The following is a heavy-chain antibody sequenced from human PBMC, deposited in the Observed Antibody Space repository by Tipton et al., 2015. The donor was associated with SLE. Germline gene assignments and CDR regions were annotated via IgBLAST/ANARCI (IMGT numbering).Heavy chain of an antibody. J-gene: IGHJ4*02. D-gene: IGHD2-2*01. Sequence: TLSLTCAVYGGSFSGYYWSWIRQPPGKGLEWIGEINHSGSTNYNPSLKSRVTISIDTSKNQFSRKVSSVTAADTAVYYCARGRYCNSTSCSYYFDYWGQGTLVTVSS. CDR1: GGSFSGYY. CDR3: ARGRYCNSTSCSYYFDY. V-gene: IGHV4-34*01. CDR2: INHSGST.